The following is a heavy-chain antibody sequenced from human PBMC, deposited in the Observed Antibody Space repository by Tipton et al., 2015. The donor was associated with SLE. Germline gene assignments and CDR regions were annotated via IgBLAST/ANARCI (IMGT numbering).Heavy chain of an antibody. D-gene: IGHD3-9*01. CDR2: IYRAGTT. J-gene: IGHJ3*01. CDR1: GFNVSRNY. CDR3: AKSGIFCNDPFDL. V-gene: IGHV3-53*01. Sequence: QLVQSGGGLIQPGGSLRLSCAASGFNVSRNYMSWVRQAPGKGLEWVSIIYRAGTTFYADPVKGRFTISRDNSKNTVFLQINSLSAGDTAVYYCAKSGIFCNDPFDLWGQGTLVTVSS.